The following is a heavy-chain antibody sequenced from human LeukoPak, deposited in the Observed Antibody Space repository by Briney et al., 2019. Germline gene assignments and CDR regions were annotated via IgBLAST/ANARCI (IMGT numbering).Heavy chain of an antibody. CDR1: GFTFSSYA. Sequence: GGSLRLSCAASGFTFSSYAMSWVRQAPGKGLEWVSSITSSSSSIFYADSMRGRFTISRDNAKNSLYLQMNSLRTEDTAVYYCARVGSTSWYTDFWGQGTLVTVSS. CDR2: ITSSSSSI. D-gene: IGHD2-2*01. J-gene: IGHJ4*02. CDR3: ARVGSTSWYTDF. V-gene: IGHV3-21*01.